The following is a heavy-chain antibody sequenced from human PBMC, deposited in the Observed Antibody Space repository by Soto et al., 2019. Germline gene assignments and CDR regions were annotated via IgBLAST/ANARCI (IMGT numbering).Heavy chain of an antibody. CDR3: ARDQEYCSSTSCYNYYYYGMDV. D-gene: IGHD2-2*02. Sequence: PSETLSLTCTVSGGSVSSGSYYWSWIRQPPGKGLEWIGYIYYSGSTNYNPSLKSRVTISVDTSKNQFSLKLSSVTAADTAVYYCARDQEYCSSTSCYNYYYYGMDVWGQGTTVT. CDR2: IYYSGST. CDR1: GGSVSSGSYY. V-gene: IGHV4-61*01. J-gene: IGHJ6*02.